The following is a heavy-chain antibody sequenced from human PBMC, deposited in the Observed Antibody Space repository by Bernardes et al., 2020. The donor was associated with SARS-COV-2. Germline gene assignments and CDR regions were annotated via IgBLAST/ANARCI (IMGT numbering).Heavy chain of an antibody. Sequence: GGSLRLSCAVSGFNFSSYAMTWVRQAPGKGLEWVSAISGSGDNTYYADSVKGRFTISRDNSKNTLSMQMNSLRTEDTAVYYCTRSEGGSNNWFDPWGHGTLVTVSS. CDR2: ISGSGDNT. D-gene: IGHD3-16*01. CDR3: TRSEGGSNNWFDP. CDR1: GFNFSSYA. J-gene: IGHJ5*02. V-gene: IGHV3-23*01.